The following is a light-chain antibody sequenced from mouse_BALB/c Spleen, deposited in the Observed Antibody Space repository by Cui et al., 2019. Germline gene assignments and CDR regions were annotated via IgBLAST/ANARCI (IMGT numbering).Light chain of an antibody. Sequence: ENVRTQSPAIMAASLGQKVTMTCSASSSVSSSYLHWYQQKSGASPKPLIHRTSNLASGVPARFSGSGSGTSYSLTISSVEAEDDATYYCQQWSGYPFTFGSGTKLEIK. CDR3: QQWSGYPFT. CDR1: SSVSSSY. V-gene: IGKV4-58*01. J-gene: IGKJ4*01. CDR2: RTS.